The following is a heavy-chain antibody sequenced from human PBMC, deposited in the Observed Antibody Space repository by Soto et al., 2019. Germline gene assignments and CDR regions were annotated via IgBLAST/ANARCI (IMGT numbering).Heavy chain of an antibody. J-gene: IGHJ6*03. CDR1: GFTFSSYG. CDR2: IWYDGSNK. Sequence: GGSLRLSCAASGFTFSSYGMHWVRQAPGKGLEWVAVIWYDGSNKYYADSVKGRFTISRDNSKNTLYLKMNSLRAEDTAGYSCARDRGRATVTPSYYYYMDVWGKGTTVTVSS. V-gene: IGHV3-33*01. D-gene: IGHD4-17*01. CDR3: ARDRGRATVTPSYYYYMDV.